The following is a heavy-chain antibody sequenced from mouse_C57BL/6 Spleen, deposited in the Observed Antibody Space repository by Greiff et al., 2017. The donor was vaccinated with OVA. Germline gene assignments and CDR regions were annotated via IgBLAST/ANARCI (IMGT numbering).Heavy chain of an antibody. CDR1: GFTFTDYS. V-gene: IGHV1-26*01. CDR3: ARGGMDY. CDR2: INPNNGGT. Sequence: EVQLLQSGPELVKPGASVKISCKASGFTFTDYSMTWVKQSHGKSLEWIGDINPNNGGTSYNQKFKGKATLTVDKSSSTAYMELRSLTSEDSAVYYCARGGMDYWGQGTSVTVSS. J-gene: IGHJ4*01.